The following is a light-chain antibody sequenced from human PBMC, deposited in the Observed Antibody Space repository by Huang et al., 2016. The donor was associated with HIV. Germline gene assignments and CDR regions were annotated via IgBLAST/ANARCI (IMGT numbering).Light chain of an antibody. Sequence: DIQMTQSPSTLSASVGDRVTIPCRASQTISSWLAWYQQKPGQAPKLLIYKASSLQTGVPSRFSGSASGTEFTLTISSLQPDDFATYYCQQYHTYSWTFGQGTKVEIK. V-gene: IGKV1-5*03. CDR2: KAS. CDR1: QTISSW. CDR3: QQYHTYSWT. J-gene: IGKJ1*01.